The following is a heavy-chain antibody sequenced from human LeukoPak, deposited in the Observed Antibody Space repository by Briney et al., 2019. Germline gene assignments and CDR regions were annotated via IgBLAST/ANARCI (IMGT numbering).Heavy chain of an antibody. CDR2: IDSRSKYI. CDR1: GIIFSNYY. D-gene: IGHD2-21*02. V-gene: IGHV3-21*01. Sequence: GGSLRLSCAASGIIFSNYYMTWVRQSPGKGLEWVSSIDSRSKYIHDIDKVKGRFTISRDNATNSLYLQMNNLRAEDTAVYYCATFDGLTAISYWGQGSLVTVSS. J-gene: IGHJ4*02. CDR3: ATFDGLTAISY.